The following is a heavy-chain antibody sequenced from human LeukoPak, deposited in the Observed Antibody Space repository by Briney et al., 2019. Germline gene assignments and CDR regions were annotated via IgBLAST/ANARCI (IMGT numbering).Heavy chain of an antibody. CDR3: ASLSGSSDY. CDR1: GFTFSSYS. CDR2: ISSSSSTI. Sequence: GGSLRLSCAASGFTFSSYSMSWVRRAPGKGLEWVSYISSSSSTIYYADSVKGRFTISRDNTKNPLYLQMNSLRAEDTAVYCSASLSGSSDYWGQGTLVTVSS. J-gene: IGHJ4*02. V-gene: IGHV3-48*01. D-gene: IGHD1-26*01.